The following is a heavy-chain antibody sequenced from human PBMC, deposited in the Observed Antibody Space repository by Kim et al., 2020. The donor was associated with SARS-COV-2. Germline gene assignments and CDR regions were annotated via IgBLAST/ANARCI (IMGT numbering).Heavy chain of an antibody. Sequence: GGSLRLSCEASGFTFSAYYMGWIRQAPGKGPEWVSFISSSSSDIHYADSVKGRFTISRDNTDNSLSLQMNSLRADDTAVYYCVRRTLLATTMVPDYWGQGTLVTVSS. J-gene: IGHJ4*02. V-gene: IGHV3-11*01. CDR3: VRRTLLATTMVPDY. CDR1: GFTFSAYY. CDR2: ISSSSSDI. D-gene: IGHD1-1*01.